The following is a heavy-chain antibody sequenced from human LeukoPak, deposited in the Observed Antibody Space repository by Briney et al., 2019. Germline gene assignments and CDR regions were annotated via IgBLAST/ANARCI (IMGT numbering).Heavy chain of an antibody. J-gene: IGHJ2*01. CDR2: IIPIFGTA. V-gene: IGHV1-69*05. CDR1: GGTFSSYA. Sequence: ASVKVSCKASGGTFSSYAISWVRQAPGQGLGWMGGIIPIFGTANYAQKFQGRVTITTDESTSTAYMELSSLRSEDTAVYYCARGGRPLGYCSSTSCYDWYFDLWGRGTLVTVSS. D-gene: IGHD2-2*01. CDR3: ARGGRPLGYCSSTSCYDWYFDL.